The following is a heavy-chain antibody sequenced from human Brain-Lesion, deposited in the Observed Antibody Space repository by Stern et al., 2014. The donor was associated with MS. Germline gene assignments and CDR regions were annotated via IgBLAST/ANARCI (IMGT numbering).Heavy chain of an antibody. J-gene: IGHJ4*02. Sequence: EVQLVESGGGLVKSGGSLRLSCAASGFTFSQAWMGWVRQVPGKGLEWVGHIKSRTDGGTANYAASVKDRFTVSRDNSANMLYLQMNSLTIEDTAVYYCVAGAQLWLWGQGTLVTVSS. CDR1: GFTFSQAW. CDR3: VAGAQLWL. V-gene: IGHV3-15*01. CDR2: IKSRTDGGTA. D-gene: IGHD1-1*01.